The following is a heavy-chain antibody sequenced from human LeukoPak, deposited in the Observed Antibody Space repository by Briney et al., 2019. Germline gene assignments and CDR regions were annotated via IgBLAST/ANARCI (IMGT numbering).Heavy chain of an antibody. CDR3: ARGRRIAAAGLNWLDP. D-gene: IGHD6-13*01. V-gene: IGHV1-46*01. CDR1: GYTFTSYY. CDR2: INPSGGST. J-gene: IGHJ5*02. Sequence: ASVKVSCKASGYTFTSYYMHWVRQAPGQGLEWMGIINPSGGSTSYAQKFQGRVTMTRDMSTSTVYMELSSLRSEDTAVYYCARGRRIAAAGLNWLDPWGQGTLVTVSS.